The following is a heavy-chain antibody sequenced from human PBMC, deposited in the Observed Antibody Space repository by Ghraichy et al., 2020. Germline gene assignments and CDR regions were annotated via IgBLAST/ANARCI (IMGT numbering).Heavy chain of an antibody. D-gene: IGHD1-1*01. V-gene: IGHV3-11*03. J-gene: IGHJ6*02. Sequence: GESLNISCVASGFTFSDYCVTWIRQAPGKGLEWVSYISSRSYTTYAESVKGRFTISRDNAKQSVFLQMNSLRAEDTAVYYCARSIVAGTLLSNHNKMDVWGRGTTVTVSS. CDR1: GFTFSDYC. CDR3: ARSIVAGTLLSNHNKMDV. CDR2: ISSRSYT.